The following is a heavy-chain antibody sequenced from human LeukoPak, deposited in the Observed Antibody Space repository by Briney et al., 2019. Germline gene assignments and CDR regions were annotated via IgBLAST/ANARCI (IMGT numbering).Heavy chain of an antibody. D-gene: IGHD1-26*01. Sequence: GTSVKVSCKASGFTFTSSAMQWVRQARGQRLEWIGWIVVGSGNTNYAQKFQERVTITRDMSTSTAYMELRSLRSDDTAVYYCVRDPNIVGATPAFDYWGQGTLVTVSS. V-gene: IGHV1-58*02. CDR3: VRDPNIVGATPAFDY. CDR1: GFTFTSSA. J-gene: IGHJ4*02. CDR2: IVVGSGNT.